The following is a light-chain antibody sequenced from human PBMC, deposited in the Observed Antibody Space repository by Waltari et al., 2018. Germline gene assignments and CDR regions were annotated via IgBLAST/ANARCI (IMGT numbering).Light chain of an antibody. J-gene: IGKJ1*01. Sequence: DIVMTQSPDSLAVSLGERATINCKSSQSVLYSSNNNNYLAWYQQKPGQPPKLLIYWASTRESGFPDRFSGSGSGTDFTLTISSLQAEDVAVYYCQQYYSSPWTFGQGTKVEIK. CDR3: QQYYSSPWT. CDR1: QSVLYSSNNNNY. CDR2: WAS. V-gene: IGKV4-1*01.